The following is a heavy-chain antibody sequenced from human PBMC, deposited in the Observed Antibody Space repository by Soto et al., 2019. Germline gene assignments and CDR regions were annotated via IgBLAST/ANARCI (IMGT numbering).Heavy chain of an antibody. V-gene: IGHV3-53*01. CDR2: LYAGGAT. CDR1: GFSVSDNY. J-gene: IGHJ3*02. D-gene: IGHD4-17*01. Sequence: EVQLVESGGGLIQPGGSLRLSCAASGFSVSDNYMNWVRQAPGKGLQWVSLLYAGGATFYADSVKGRFTISRDSSKNTLYLQMDSLRAEDTAVDSCAGQRSNGYGDPNDALDIWGQGTVVSVSS. CDR3: AGQRSNGYGDPNDALDI.